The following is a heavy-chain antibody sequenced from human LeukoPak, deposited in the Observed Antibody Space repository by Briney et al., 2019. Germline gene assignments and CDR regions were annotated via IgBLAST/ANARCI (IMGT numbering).Heavy chain of an antibody. V-gene: IGHV4-31*03. J-gene: IGHJ6*02. CDR3: ARDRSEGYCSGGSCINYYYYGMDV. Sequence: PSETLSLTCTVSGGSISSGGYYWSWIRQHPGKGLEGIGYIYYSGSTYYNPSLKRRVTISVDTSKNQFSLKLCSGTAADTAVYYCARDRSEGYCSGGSCINYYYYGMDVWGQGTTVTVSS. CDR2: IYYSGST. D-gene: IGHD2-15*01. CDR1: GGSISSGGYY.